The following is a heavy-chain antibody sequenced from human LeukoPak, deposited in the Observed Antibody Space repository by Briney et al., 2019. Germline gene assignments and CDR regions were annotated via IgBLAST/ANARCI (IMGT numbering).Heavy chain of an antibody. Sequence: PGGSLRLSCAASGFTFSSYEMNWVRQAPGKGLEWVGRIKSKTDGGTTDYAAPVKGRFTISRDDSKNTLYLQMNSLKTEDTAVYYCTTDSGVTIFGVVIIEAAFDIWGQGTMVTVSS. J-gene: IGHJ3*02. CDR3: TTDSGVTIFGVVIIEAAFDI. V-gene: IGHV3-15*01. CDR1: GFTFSSYE. D-gene: IGHD3-3*01. CDR2: IKSKTDGGTT.